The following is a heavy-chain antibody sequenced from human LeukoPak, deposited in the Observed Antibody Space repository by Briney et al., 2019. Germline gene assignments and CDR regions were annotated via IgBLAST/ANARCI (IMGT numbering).Heavy chain of an antibody. CDR1: GFTFSSYW. CDR3: ARAPTPVTPHADAFDI. V-gene: IGHV3-7*01. CDR2: IKQDGSEK. D-gene: IGHD4-11*01. Sequence: AGGSLRLSCAASGFTFSSYWMSWVRQAPGKGLEWVANIKQDGSEKYYVDSVKGRFTISRDNAKNSLYLQMNSLRAEDTAVYYCARAPTPVTPHADAFDIWGQGTMVTVSS. J-gene: IGHJ3*02.